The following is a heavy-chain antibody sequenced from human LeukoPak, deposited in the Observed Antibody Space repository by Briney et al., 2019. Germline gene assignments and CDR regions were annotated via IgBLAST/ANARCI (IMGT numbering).Heavy chain of an antibody. V-gene: IGHV3-23*01. D-gene: IGHD3-22*01. CDR1: GFTFSSYA. CDR3: AHLNYYDSSGYPAPYYFDY. Sequence: GGSLRLSCAASGFTFSSYAMSWVRQAPGKGLEWVSAISGSGGSTYYADSVKGRFTISRDNSKNTLYLQMNSRRAEDTAVYYCAHLNYYDSSGYPAPYYFDYWGQGTLVTVSS. J-gene: IGHJ4*02. CDR2: ISGSGGST.